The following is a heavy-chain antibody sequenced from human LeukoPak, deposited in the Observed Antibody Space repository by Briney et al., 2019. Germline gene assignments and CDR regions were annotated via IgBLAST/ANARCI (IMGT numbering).Heavy chain of an antibody. Sequence: ASVKVSCKASGYTFISYDINWVRQAPGQGLEWMGWISAYNGNTNYAQKLQGRVTMTTDTSTSTAYMELRSLRSDDTAVYYCARDLIFTLHSGYELPFDYWGQGTLVTVSS. CDR2: ISAYNGNT. J-gene: IGHJ4*02. V-gene: IGHV1-18*01. CDR1: GYTFISYD. D-gene: IGHD5-12*01. CDR3: ARDLIFTLHSGYELPFDY.